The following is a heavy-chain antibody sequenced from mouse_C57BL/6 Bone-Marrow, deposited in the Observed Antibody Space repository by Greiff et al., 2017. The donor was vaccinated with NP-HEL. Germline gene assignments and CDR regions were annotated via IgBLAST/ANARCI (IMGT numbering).Heavy chain of an antibody. D-gene: IGHD1-1*01. CDR1: GFTFSSYA. V-gene: IGHV5-9-1*02. CDR2: ISSGGDYI. Sequence: EVQRVESGEGLVKPGGSLKLSCAASGFTFSSYAMSWVRQTPEKRLEWVAYISSGGDYIYYADTVKGRFTISRDNARNTLYLQMSSLKSEDTAMYYCTRGTTVVGYYYAMDYWGQGTSVTVSS. J-gene: IGHJ4*01. CDR3: TRGTTVVGYYYAMDY.